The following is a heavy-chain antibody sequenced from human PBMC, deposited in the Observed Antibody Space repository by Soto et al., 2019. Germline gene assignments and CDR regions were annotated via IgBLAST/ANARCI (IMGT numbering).Heavy chain of an antibody. Sequence: PGGSLRLSCAASGFTFSSYSMNWVRQAPGKGLEWVSSIISSTSDIHYADSVKGRFTISRDSAKNSLYLQMNSLRVEDTAVYYCARVRYSSGWGPYGYWGQGTLVTVSS. CDR3: ARVRYSSGWGPYGY. V-gene: IGHV3-21*01. J-gene: IGHJ4*02. CDR1: GFTFSSYS. CDR2: IISSTSDI. D-gene: IGHD6-19*01.